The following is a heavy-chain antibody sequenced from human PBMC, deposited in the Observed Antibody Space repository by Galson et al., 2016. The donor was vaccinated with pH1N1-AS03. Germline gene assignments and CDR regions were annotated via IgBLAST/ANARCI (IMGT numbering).Heavy chain of an antibody. J-gene: IGHJ6*02. CDR3: GRHLRSSYSMDV. V-gene: IGHV4-59*08. Sequence: ETLSLTCTVSGGSVNGYYWTWIRQPPGKGLEWIGQIFYIGDTLYTPSLRGRVTMSVDTSKNQLSLRLGSMTAADTAVYYCGRHLRSSYSMDVWGQGTTVTVSS. CDR1: GGSVNGYY. CDR2: IFYIGDT. D-gene: IGHD2-15*01.